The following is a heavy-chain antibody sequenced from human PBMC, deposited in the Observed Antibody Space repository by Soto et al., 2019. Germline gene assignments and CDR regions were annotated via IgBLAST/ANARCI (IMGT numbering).Heavy chain of an antibody. CDR3: ARRLLWFGEFPRGFDP. D-gene: IGHD3-10*01. V-gene: IGHV4-39*01. CDR1: GGSISSSSYY. J-gene: IGHJ5*02. Sequence: PSGTLSLTCTVSGGSISSSSYYWGWIRQPPGKGLEWIGSIYYSGSTYYNPSLKSRVTISVDTSKNQFSLKLSSVTAADTAVYYCARRLLWFGEFPRGFDPWGQGTLVTVSS. CDR2: IYYSGST.